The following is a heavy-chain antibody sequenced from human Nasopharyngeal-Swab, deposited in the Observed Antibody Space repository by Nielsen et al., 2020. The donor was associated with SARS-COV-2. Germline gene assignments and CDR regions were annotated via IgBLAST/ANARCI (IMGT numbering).Heavy chain of an antibody. Sequence: GESLKISCAASGFTYWMNWVRQAPGKGLEWVGNIGQDGGGKKYVDSVKGRFTISRDNANNLLYLQMNSLRAEDTAVYYCARDGDGYNTHWGQGTLVTVSS. J-gene: IGHJ4*02. CDR3: ARDGDGYNTH. D-gene: IGHD5-24*01. V-gene: IGHV3-7*01. CDR2: IGQDGGGK. CDR1: GFTYW.